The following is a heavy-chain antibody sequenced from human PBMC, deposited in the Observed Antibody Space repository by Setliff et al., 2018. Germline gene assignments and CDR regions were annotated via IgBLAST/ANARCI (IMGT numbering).Heavy chain of an antibody. V-gene: IGHV1-2*06. CDR3: ARDLGDLVATILSFFDY. CDR2: IDPNSGGT. J-gene: IGHJ4*02. Sequence: ASVKVSCKASGSTFTSYYTHWVRQAPGQGLEWLGRIDPNSGGTDYAQRFQGRVTMSGDTSISTAYMELSSLRTEDTAVYYCARDLGDLVATILSFFDYWGQGTLVTVSS. CDR1: GSTFTSYY. D-gene: IGHD5-12*01.